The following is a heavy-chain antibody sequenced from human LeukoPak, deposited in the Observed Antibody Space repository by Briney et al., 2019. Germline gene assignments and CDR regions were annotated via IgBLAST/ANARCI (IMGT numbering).Heavy chain of an antibody. Sequence: GGSLRLSCAASGFTFSNAWMSWVRQAPGKGLEWVGRIESKTDGGTTDYAAPVKGRFTISRDDSKNTLYLQMNSLKTEDTAVYYCTTDSDHWGQGTLVTVSS. CDR2: IESKTDGGTT. CDR1: GFTFSNAW. CDR3: TTDSDH. D-gene: IGHD3-10*01. J-gene: IGHJ1*01. V-gene: IGHV3-15*04.